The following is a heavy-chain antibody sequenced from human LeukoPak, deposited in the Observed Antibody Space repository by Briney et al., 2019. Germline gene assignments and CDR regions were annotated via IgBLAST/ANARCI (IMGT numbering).Heavy chain of an antibody. CDR1: GFTVSSNY. Sequence: GGSLRLSCAASGFTVSSNYMSWVRQAPGKGLEWVSVIYSGGSTYYADSVKGRFTISRDNSKNTLYLQMNSLRAEDTAVYYCARVGGYCSGGSCYFTYYYYYMDVWGKGTTVTVSS. CDR3: ARVGGYCSGGSCYFTYYYYYMDV. V-gene: IGHV3-53*01. D-gene: IGHD2-15*01. CDR2: IYSGGST. J-gene: IGHJ6*03.